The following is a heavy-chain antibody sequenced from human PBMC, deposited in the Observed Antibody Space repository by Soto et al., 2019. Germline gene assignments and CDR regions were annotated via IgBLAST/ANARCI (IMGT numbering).Heavy chain of an antibody. D-gene: IGHD3-10*01. CDR2: INHSGST. Sequence: PSETLSLTCAVYGGSFSGYYWSWIRQPPGKGLEWIGEINHSGSTNYNPSLKSRVTISVDTSKNQFSLKLSSVTVADTAVYYCARFYGSGSYPTRDYYYYGMDVWGQGTKVTVSS. CDR3: ARFYGSGSYPTRDYYYYGMDV. J-gene: IGHJ6*02. V-gene: IGHV4-34*01. CDR1: GGSFSGYY.